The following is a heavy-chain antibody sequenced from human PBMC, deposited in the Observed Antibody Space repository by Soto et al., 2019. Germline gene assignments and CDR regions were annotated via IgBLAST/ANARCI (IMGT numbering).Heavy chain of an antibody. CDR2: AYYSGST. V-gene: IGHV4-61*01. Sequence: SETLSLTCTVSGGSVTSGSYYWSWVRQPPGKGLEWIGYAYYSGSTHYNPSLKSRVTISVDTSKSQISLKLSSVTAADTAVYYCARDLYSYGPVGYFDLWGRGTRVTVSS. J-gene: IGHJ2*01. D-gene: IGHD5-18*01. CDR3: ARDLYSYGPVGYFDL. CDR1: GGSVTSGSYY.